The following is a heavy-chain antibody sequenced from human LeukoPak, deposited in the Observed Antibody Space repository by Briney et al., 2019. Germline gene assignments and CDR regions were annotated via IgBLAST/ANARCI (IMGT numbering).Heavy chain of an antibody. J-gene: IGHJ4*02. CDR2: INHSGST. Sequence: SETLSLTCAVYGGSFSGYYWGWIRQPPGKGLEWIGEINHSGSTNYNPSLKSRVTISVDTSKNQFSPKLSSVTAADTAVYYCARGRRGRGTFDYWGQGTLVTVSS. V-gene: IGHV4-34*01. D-gene: IGHD1-1*01. CDR1: GGSFSGYY. CDR3: ARGRRGRGTFDY.